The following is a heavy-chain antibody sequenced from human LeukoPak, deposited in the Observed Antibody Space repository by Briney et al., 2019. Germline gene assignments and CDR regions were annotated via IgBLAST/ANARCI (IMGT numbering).Heavy chain of an antibody. Sequence: GGSLRLSCAASGFTFSSYSMNWVRQAPGKGLEWVSIISSSGTSIYYADSVKGRLTISRDNAKNSLYLQMNSLRDEDTAVYYCARGRLTCSGGSCYSWYFDLWGRGTLVAVSS. J-gene: IGHJ2*01. CDR2: ISSSGTSI. CDR3: ARGRLTCSGGSCYSWYFDL. CDR1: GFTFSSYS. V-gene: IGHV3-48*02. D-gene: IGHD2-15*01.